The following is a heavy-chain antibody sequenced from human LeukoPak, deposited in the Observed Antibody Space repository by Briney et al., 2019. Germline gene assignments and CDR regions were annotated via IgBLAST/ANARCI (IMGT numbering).Heavy chain of an antibody. Sequence: PSETLSLTCTVSGGSISSSSYYWGWIRQPPGKGLEWIGSIYYSGSTYYNPSLKSRVTISVDTSKNQFSLKLSSVTAADTAVYYCARSITTIVVMGENWFDPWGQGTLVTVSS. J-gene: IGHJ5*02. CDR2: IYYSGST. V-gene: IGHV4-39*07. CDR3: ARSITTIVVMGENWFDP. D-gene: IGHD3-22*01. CDR1: GGSISSSSYY.